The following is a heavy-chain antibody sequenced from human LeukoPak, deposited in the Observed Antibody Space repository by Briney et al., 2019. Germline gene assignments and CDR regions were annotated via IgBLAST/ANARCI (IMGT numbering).Heavy chain of an antibody. CDR3: ASAVRYYDSSGYHLPTTDY. D-gene: IGHD3-22*01. CDR1: GGSFSGYY. V-gene: IGHV4-34*01. Sequence: KSSETLSLTCAVYGGSFSGYYWSWIRQPPGKGLEWIGEINHSGSTNYNPSLKSRVTISVDTSKNQCSLKLSSVTAADTAVYYCASAVRYYDSSGYHLPTTDYWGQGTLVTVSS. J-gene: IGHJ4*02. CDR2: INHSGST.